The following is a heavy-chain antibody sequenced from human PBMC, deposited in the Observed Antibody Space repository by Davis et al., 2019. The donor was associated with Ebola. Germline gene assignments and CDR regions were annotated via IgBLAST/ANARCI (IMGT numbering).Heavy chain of an antibody. V-gene: IGHV4-34*01. CDR3: ARGVGAARVYYYMDV. CDR2: INHSGST. J-gene: IGHJ6*03. Sequence: PSETLSLTCTVSGGSISSYYWSWIRQPPGKGLEWIGEINHSGSTNYNPSLKSRVTISVDTSKNQFSLKLSSVTAADTAVYYCARGVGAARVYYYMDVWGKGTTVTVSS. CDR1: GGSISSYY. D-gene: IGHD6-6*01.